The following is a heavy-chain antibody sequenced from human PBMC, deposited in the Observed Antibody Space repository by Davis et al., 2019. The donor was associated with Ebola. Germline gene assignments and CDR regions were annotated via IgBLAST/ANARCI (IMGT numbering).Heavy chain of an antibody. D-gene: IGHD2-15*01. CDR1: GFTFSSYS. Sequence: GESLKISCAASGFTFSSYSMNWVRQAPGKGLEWVSSISSSSSYIYYADSVKGRFTISSDNAKNSLYLQMNSLRAEDTAVYYCARADRYCSGGSCEKGVDYWGQGTLVTVSS. CDR2: ISSSSSYI. J-gene: IGHJ4*02. V-gene: IGHV3-21*01. CDR3: ARADRYCSGGSCEKGVDY.